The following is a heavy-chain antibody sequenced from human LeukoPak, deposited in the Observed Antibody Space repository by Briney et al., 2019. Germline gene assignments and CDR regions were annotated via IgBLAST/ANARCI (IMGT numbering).Heavy chain of an antibody. CDR3: ASPGDGYNSGI. Sequence: GGSLRLSCAASGFTFSSYAMSWVRQAPGKGLEWVSGISWNSGSIGYADPVKGRFTISRDNAKNSLYLQMNSLRAEDTALYYCASPGDGYNSGIWGQGTMVTVSS. V-gene: IGHV3-9*01. D-gene: IGHD5-24*01. CDR2: ISWNSGSI. CDR1: GFTFSSYA. J-gene: IGHJ3*02.